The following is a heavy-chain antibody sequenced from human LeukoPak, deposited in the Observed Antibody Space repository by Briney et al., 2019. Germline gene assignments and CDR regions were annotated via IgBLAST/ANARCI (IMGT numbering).Heavy chain of an antibody. CDR2: IKNKTDGGTT. J-gene: IGHJ4*02. D-gene: IGHD5-12*01. CDR1: GFTFSNAW. V-gene: IGHV3-15*01. Sequence: PGGSLRLSCAASGFTFSNAWMSWVRQAPGKGLEWVGRIKNKTDGGTTDYAAPVKGRFTISRDDSKNTLYLQMNSLKTEDTAVYYCAREWLRLDYWGQGTLVTVSS. CDR3: AREWLRLDY.